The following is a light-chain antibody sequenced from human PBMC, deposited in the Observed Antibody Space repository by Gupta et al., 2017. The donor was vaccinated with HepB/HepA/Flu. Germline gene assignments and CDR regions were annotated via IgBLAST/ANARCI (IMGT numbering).Light chain of an antibody. CDR2: DAS. Sequence: EILLTQSPATLSLSPGESATLSCRASRSVGSYLAWYQQKVGQAPRLLIYDASRFSGSGSGTDCTLTISSLDPEDLAVYYCQQRRNDGPPAITFGPGTKVDIK. V-gene: IGKV3-11*01. CDR1: RSVGSY. CDR3: QQRRNDGPPAIT. J-gene: IGKJ3*01.